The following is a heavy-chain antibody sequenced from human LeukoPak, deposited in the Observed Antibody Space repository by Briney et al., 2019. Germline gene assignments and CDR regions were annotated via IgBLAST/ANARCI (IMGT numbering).Heavy chain of an antibody. CDR1: GFTFTSYD. V-gene: IGHV1-8*01. J-gene: IGHJ4*02. CDR3: ARAPEGNYLDY. Sequence: ASVKVSCKASGFTFTSYDINWVRQAPGQGLEWMGWMNPNSGNTRYAQKVQGRITMTRDTSISTAYMELSSLRSEDTAVYYCARAPEGNYLDYWGQGTLVTVSS. D-gene: IGHD2/OR15-2a*01. CDR2: MNPNSGNT.